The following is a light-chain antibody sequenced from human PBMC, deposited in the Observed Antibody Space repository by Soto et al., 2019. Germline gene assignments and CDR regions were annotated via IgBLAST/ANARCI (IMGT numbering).Light chain of an antibody. CDR1: QSISSSS. CDR2: GAS. V-gene: IGKV3-20*01. CDR3: KQYGSSPIN. J-gene: IGKJ5*01. Sequence: IVLPQSQGTLSLSPVESAPLSCISRQSISSSSLAWYQQKPGQAPRLLMYGASRRATGIPDRFSGSGSGTDFTLTIRRMEPEDFAVYYCKQYGSSPINCGKGTRLEIK.